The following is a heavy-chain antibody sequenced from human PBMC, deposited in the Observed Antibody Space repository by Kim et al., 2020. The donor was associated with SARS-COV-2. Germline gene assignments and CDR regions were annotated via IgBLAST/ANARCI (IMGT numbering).Heavy chain of an antibody. CDR1: GFTFSSYW. CDR3: ARVGWFGELLRHDFDY. Sequence: GGSLRLSCAAYGFTFSSYWMHWVRQAPGKGLVWVLRINSDGSSTSYADSVKGRFTISRDNAKNTLYLQMNSLRAEDTAVYYCARVGWFGELLRHDFDYWGQGTLVTVSS. D-gene: IGHD3-10*01. J-gene: IGHJ4*02. CDR2: INSDGSST. V-gene: IGHV3-74*01.